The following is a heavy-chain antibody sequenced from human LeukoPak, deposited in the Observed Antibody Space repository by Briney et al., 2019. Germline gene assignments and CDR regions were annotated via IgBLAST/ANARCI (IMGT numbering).Heavy chain of an antibody. CDR1: GFTFSSYW. CDR2: IKQDGSEK. D-gene: IGHD3-16*02. J-gene: IGHJ4*02. Sequence: GGSLRLSCAASGFTFSSYWMSWVRQAPGKGLERVANIKQDGSEKYYVDSVKGRFTISRDNAKNSLYLQMNSLRAEDTAVYYCARDSFGGVIVLDHWGQGTLVTVSS. CDR3: ARDSFGGVIVLDH. V-gene: IGHV3-7*04.